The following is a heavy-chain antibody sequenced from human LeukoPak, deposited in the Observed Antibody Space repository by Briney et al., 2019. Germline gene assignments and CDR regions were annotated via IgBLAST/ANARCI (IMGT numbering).Heavy chain of an antibody. CDR3: AREYCSGGSCHLDY. V-gene: IGHV4-59*12. J-gene: IGHJ4*02. Sequence: SETLSLTCTVSGGSISSYYWSWIRQPPGKGLEWIGYIYYSGSTNYNPSLKSRVTISVDTSENQFSLRLSSVTAADTAVYYCAREYCSGGSCHLDYWGQGTLVTVSS. CDR2: IYYSGST. CDR1: GGSISSYY. D-gene: IGHD2-15*01.